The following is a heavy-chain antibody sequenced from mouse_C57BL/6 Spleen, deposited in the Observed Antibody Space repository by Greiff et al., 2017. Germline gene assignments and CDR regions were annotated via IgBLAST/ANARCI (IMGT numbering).Heavy chain of an antibody. D-gene: IGHD1-1*02. V-gene: IGHV14-2*01. J-gene: IGHJ3*01. Sequence: EVQLQQSGAELVKPGASVKLSCTASGFNIKDYYMHWVKQRPEQGLEWIGRIDPGSGDTKYAQKFQGKATITADTSSNTAYLQLSSLTSEDSAVYYCALVGGSVQFDYWGQGTILTVSA. CDR2: IDPGSGDT. CDR1: GFNIKDYY. CDR3: ALVGGSVQFDY.